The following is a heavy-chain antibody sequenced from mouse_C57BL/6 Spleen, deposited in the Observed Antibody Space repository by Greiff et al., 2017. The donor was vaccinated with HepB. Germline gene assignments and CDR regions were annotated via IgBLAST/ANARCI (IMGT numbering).Heavy chain of an antibody. Sequence: VQVVESDAELVKPGASVKISCKASGYTFTDYTIHWMKQRPEQGLEWIGYIYPRDGNTKYNEKFKGKATLTADKSSSTAYMQLNSLTSEDSAVYFGGREGLYYHYDYWGQGTTLTVSS. CDR3: GREGLYYHYDY. V-gene: IGHV1-78*01. CDR2: IYPRDGNT. D-gene: IGHD2-4*01. CDR1: GYTFTDYT. J-gene: IGHJ2*01.